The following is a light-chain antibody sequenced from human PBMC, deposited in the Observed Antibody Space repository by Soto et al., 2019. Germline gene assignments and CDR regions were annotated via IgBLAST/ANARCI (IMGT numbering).Light chain of an antibody. J-gene: IGKJ4*01. CDR1: QNIRNW. V-gene: IGKV1-5*01. Sequence: DIQMTQSPSTLSASVGDSVTITCRASQNIRNWLDWYQQKPGKAPNPLIYEASILQRGVPSRFSGSISGTDFTLTISSLQHEEFATYYWQQTRSSPSTFGGGTKVDI. CDR3: QQTRSSPST. CDR2: EAS.